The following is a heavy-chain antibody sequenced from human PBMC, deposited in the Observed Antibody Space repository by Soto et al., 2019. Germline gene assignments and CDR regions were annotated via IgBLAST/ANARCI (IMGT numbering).Heavy chain of an antibody. Sequence: QLQLQESGSGLVRPSQTLSLSCAVSGGSISSGGFTWSWIRQPPGKGLESIGYIYHSGSTYYNPSLKSRVTISVDRSKNQFSLKLSSVTAADTAVYYCAGGLAARPLGYWGQGTLVTVSS. D-gene: IGHD6-6*01. CDR3: AGGLAARPLGY. V-gene: IGHV4-30-2*01. CDR1: GGSISSGGFT. J-gene: IGHJ4*02. CDR2: IYHSGST.